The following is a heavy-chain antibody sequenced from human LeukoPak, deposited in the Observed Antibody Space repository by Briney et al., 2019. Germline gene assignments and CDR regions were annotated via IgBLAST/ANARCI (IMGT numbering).Heavy chain of an antibody. CDR1: GGSISSHY. CDR2: IYYSGST. D-gene: IGHD6-6*01. J-gene: IGHJ6*03. V-gene: IGHV4-59*11. CDR3: ARTARAALPYYFYYCMDV. Sequence: SETLSLTCTASGGSISSHYWSWIRQPPGKGLEWVGYIYYSGSTNYNPSLKSRVTISVVTSKNQFSLKLSSVTAADTAVYYCARTARAALPYYFYYCMDVWGKGTTVTVSS.